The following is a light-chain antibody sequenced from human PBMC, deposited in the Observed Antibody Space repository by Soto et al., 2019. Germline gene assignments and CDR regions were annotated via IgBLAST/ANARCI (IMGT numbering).Light chain of an antibody. CDR3: QQYGRSPWT. CDR2: GAS. J-gene: IGKJ1*01. V-gene: IGKV3-20*01. Sequence: EIVLTQSPGTLSLSPGERATLSCRASQSVSNNYLAWYQHKPGQAPRLLIYGASSRATDIPDRFSGSGSGTDFTLSITSLEPEDFAVYYCQQYGRSPWTFGQGTKVEIK. CDR1: QSVSNNY.